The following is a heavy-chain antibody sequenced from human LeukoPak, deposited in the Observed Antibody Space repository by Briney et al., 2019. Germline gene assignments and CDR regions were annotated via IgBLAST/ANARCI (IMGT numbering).Heavy chain of an antibody. J-gene: IGHJ4*02. CDR3: ARDMGRAAAGFDY. D-gene: IGHD6-13*01. Sequence: GRPLRLSCAASGFTFSSYWMHWVRQAPGKGLVWVSRINSDGSSTSYADSVKGRFTISRDNAKNTLYLQMNSLRAEDTAVYYCARDMGRAAAGFDYWGQGTLVTVSS. V-gene: IGHV3-74*01. CDR1: GFTFSSYW. CDR2: INSDGSST.